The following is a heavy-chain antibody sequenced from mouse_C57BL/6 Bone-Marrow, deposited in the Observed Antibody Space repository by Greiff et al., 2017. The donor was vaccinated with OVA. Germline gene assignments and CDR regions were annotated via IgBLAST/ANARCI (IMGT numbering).Heavy chain of an antibody. CDR3: TDDGDYYAMDY. Sequence: SGAELVRPGASVKLSCTASGFNIKDDYMHWVKQRPEQGLEWIGWIDPENGDTEYASKFQGKATITADTSSNTAYLQLSSLTSEDTAVYYCTDDGDYYAMDYWGQGTSVTVSS. CDR1: GFNIKDDY. J-gene: IGHJ4*01. V-gene: IGHV14-4*01. D-gene: IGHD1-1*02. CDR2: IDPENGDT.